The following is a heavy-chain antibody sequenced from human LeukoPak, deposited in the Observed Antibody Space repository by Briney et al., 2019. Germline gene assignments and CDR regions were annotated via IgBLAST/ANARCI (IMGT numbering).Heavy chain of an antibody. Sequence: SETLSLTCTVSGGSISSGSYYWNWIRQPAGKGLEWIGRVYTSGNTDYNPSLKSRVTISLDTSKNQFSLKLSSVTAADTAVYYCAREFWSSRSGNLQAFHVWGQGTMVTVSS. J-gene: IGHJ3*01. CDR2: VYTSGNT. CDR1: GGSISSGSYY. CDR3: AREFWSSRSGNLQAFHV. V-gene: IGHV4-61*02. D-gene: IGHD3-10*01.